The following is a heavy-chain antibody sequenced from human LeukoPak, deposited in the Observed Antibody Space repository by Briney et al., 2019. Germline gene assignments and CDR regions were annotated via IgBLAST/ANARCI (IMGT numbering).Heavy chain of an antibody. J-gene: IGHJ4*02. D-gene: IGHD6-19*01. CDR1: GFSLSSYE. CDR2: ISTSGSTI. Sequence: QPGGSLRLSCEASGFSLSSYEMNWVRQAPGKGLEWVSYISTSGSTIYYADSVKGRFTISRDNAKNSLYLQMNSLRAEDTAVYYCARASSGWIDYWGQGTLVTVSS. CDR3: ARASSGWIDY. V-gene: IGHV3-48*03.